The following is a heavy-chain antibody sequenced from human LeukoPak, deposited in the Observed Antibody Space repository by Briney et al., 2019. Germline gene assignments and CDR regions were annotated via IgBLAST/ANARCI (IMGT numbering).Heavy chain of an antibody. CDR1: GYSIRSSNW. J-gene: IGHJ4*02. CDR3: ALRYFDRDY. V-gene: IGHV4-28*01. D-gene: IGHD3-9*01. Sequence: SETLSLTCVVSGYSIRSSNWWGWIRQPPGKGLEWIGYIYYSGSTYYNPSLKSRVTISVDTSKNQFSLKLSSVTAADTAVYYCALRYFDRDYWGQGTLVTVSS. CDR2: IYYSGST.